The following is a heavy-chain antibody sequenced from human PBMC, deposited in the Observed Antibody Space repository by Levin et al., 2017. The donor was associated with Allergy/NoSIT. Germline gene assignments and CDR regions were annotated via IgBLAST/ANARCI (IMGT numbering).Heavy chain of an antibody. J-gene: IGHJ4*02. V-gene: IGHV2-5*02. CDR2: IYWDDDK. CDR3: ARRRSSGGPDVAYFDY. CDR1: GFSLTTNGVG. Sequence: SGPTLVKPTQTLTLTCTFSGFSLTTNGVGVGWIRQPPGKALEWLALIYWDDDKRYSPSLKSRLTITKDTSKNQVVLTMTNMDPEDTATYYCARRRSSGGPDVAYFDYWGQGTLVTVSS. D-gene: IGHD6-19*01.